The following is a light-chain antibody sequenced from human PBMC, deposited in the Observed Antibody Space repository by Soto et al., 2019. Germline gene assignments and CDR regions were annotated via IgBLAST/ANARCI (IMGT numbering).Light chain of an antibody. CDR3: QQYNSYPLT. V-gene: IGKV1-5*03. CDR1: QSITTS. CDR2: KAS. J-gene: IGKJ4*01. Sequence: DIQMTQSPSTLSTTVGDRVTITCRASQSITTSLAWYQQKPGKAPKLLIYKASTLESGVPSRFSGSGSGTEFTLTISSLQPDDFATYYCQQYNSYPLTFGGGTKVEI.